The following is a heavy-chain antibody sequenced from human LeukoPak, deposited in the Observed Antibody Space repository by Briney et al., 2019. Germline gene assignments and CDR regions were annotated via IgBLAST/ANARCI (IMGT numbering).Heavy chain of an antibody. V-gene: IGHV3-30*03. CDR1: GFTFSSYG. CDR2: ISYDGTNK. CDR3: ATRHCSSTSCYPYYFDY. Sequence: PGRSLRLSCAASGFTFSSYGMHWVRQAPGKGLEWVALISYDGTNKYYADSVKGRFTISRDNSKNTLYLEMNSLRAEDTALYYCATRHCSSTSCYPYYFDYWDQGTLVTVSS. J-gene: IGHJ4*02. D-gene: IGHD2-2*01.